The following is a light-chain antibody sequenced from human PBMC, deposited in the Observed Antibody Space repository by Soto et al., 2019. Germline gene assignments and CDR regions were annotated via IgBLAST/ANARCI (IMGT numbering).Light chain of an antibody. Sequence: EIVLTQSPGTLSLSPGERATLSCRASQSVSNNYLAGYQQKPGQAPRLLISGASNRATGIPDRFSGSGSGTDFTLAISRLEPEDFAVYYCQQYGTSPFTFGPGTRVDLK. CDR1: QSVSNNY. CDR2: GAS. J-gene: IGKJ3*01. CDR3: QQYGTSPFT. V-gene: IGKV3-20*01.